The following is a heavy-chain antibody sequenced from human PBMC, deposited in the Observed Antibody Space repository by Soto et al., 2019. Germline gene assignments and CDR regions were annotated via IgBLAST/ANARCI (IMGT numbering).Heavy chain of an antibody. CDR2: ISASGGST. V-gene: IGHV3-23*01. J-gene: IGHJ6*02. Sequence: EVQLLESGGGLVQPGGSLRLSCAASGFTFSTYAMSWVRQAPGKGLEWVSVISASGGSTFYADSVKGRFTVSRDTSRNTLYLQVISLRVEDTAVYYCAKDLRTSTNYNYGMDVWGQGTTVTVSS. CDR3: AKDLRTSTNYNYGMDV. CDR1: GFTFSTYA.